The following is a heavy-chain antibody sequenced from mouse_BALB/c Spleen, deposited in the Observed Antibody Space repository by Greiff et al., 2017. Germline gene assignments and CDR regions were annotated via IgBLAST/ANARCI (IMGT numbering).Heavy chain of an antibody. CDR1: GYTFTDYA. CDR3: ARGGAYYRYDSAMDY. Sequence: VKVVESGAELVRPGVSVKISCKGSGYTFTDYAMHWVKQSHAKSLEWIGVISTYYGDASYNQKFKGKATMTVDKSSSTAYMELARLTSEDSAIYYCARGGAYYRYDSAMDYWGQGTSVTVSS. J-gene: IGHJ4*01. CDR2: ISTYYGDA. V-gene: IGHV1S137*01. D-gene: IGHD2-14*01.